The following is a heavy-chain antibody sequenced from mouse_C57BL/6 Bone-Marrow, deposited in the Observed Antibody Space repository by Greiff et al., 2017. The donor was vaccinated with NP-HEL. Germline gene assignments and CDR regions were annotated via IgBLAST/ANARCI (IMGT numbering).Heavy chain of an antibody. CDR2: IYPSDSAT. Sequence: QVHVKQPGAELVRPGSSVKLSCKASGYTFTSYWMDWVKQRPGQGLEWIGNIYPSDSATHYNQKFKDKATLTVDKSASTAYMQLSSLTSEDSAVYYCARLGLEGFAYWGQGTLVTVSA. D-gene: IGHD2-4*01. J-gene: IGHJ3*01. CDR1: GYTFTSYW. CDR3: ARLGLEGFAY. V-gene: IGHV1-61*01.